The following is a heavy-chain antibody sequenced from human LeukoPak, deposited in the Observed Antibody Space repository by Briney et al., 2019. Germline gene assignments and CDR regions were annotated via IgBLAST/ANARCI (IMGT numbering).Heavy chain of an antibody. CDR3: AREFSSHWGDGALDY. J-gene: IGHJ4*02. D-gene: IGHD3-16*01. V-gene: IGHV3-30*02. CDR2: IRYDGSNK. Sequence: GGSLRLSCAASGFTFSSYGMHWVRQAPGKGLEWVAFIRYDGSNKYYADSVKGRFTISRDNSKNTLYLQMNSLRAEDTAVYYCAREFSSHWGDGALDYWGQGTLVTVSS. CDR1: GFTFSSYG.